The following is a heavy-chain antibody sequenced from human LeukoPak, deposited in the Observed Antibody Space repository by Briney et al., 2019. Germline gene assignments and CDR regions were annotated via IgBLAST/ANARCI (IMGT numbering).Heavy chain of an antibody. CDR3: ARGYEDYYDSSGYPDY. V-gene: IGHV3-33*01. CDR1: GFTFSSYG. J-gene: IGHJ4*02. D-gene: IGHD3-22*01. CDR2: IWYDGSNK. Sequence: GRSLRLSCAASGFTFSSYGMHWVRQAPGKGLEWVAVIWYDGSNKYYADSVKGRFTISRDNSKNTLYLQMNSLRAEDTAVYYCARGYEDYYDSSGYPDYWGQGTLVTVSS.